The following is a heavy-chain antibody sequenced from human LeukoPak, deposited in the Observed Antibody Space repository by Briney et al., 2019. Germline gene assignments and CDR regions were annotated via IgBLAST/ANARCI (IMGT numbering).Heavy chain of an antibody. CDR1: GYTFTSYY. V-gene: IGHV1-46*01. CDR3: ARGAPTTRIGAGRFDY. D-gene: IGHD5-12*01. J-gene: IGHJ4*02. CDR2: INPSGGST. Sequence: ASVKVSCKASGYTFTSYYMHWVRQAPGQGLEWMGIINPSGGSTSYAQKFQGRVTMTRDTSTSTVYMDLSSLRSEDTATYYCARGAPTTRIGAGRFDYWGQGSLLTVAS.